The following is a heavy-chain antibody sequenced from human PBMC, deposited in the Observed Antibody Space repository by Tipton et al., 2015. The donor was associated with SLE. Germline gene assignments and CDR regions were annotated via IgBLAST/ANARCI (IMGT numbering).Heavy chain of an antibody. Sequence: TLSLTCAVYGGSFSGYYWSWIRQPPGKRLAWIGYIYYSGSTSYSPSLKSRVTISVDTSKKQISLKLSSVTAADTAVYYCARGKWYFDLWGRGTLVTVSS. CDR3: ARGKWYFDL. CDR2: IYYSGST. CDR1: GGSFSGYY. J-gene: IGHJ2*01. V-gene: IGHV4-59*01.